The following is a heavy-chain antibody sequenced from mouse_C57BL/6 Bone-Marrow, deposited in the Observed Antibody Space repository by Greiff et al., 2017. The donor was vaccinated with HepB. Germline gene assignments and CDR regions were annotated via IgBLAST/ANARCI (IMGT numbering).Heavy chain of an antibody. CDR3: ARRGGNYGRYFDV. J-gene: IGHJ1*03. CDR2: ISNGGGST. V-gene: IGHV5-12*01. Sequence: EVHLVESGGGLVQPGGSLKLSCAASGFTFSDYYMYWVRQTPEKRLEWVAYISNGGGSTYYPDTVKGRFTISRDNAKNTLYLQMSRLKSEDTAMYYCARRGGNYGRYFDVWGTGTTVTVSS. D-gene: IGHD2-1*01. CDR1: GFTFSDYY.